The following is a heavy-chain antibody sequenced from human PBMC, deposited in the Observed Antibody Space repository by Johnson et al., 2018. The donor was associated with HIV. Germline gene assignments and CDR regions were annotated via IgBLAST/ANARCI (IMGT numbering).Heavy chain of an antibody. D-gene: IGHD4-17*01. V-gene: IGHV3-30*03. Sequence: QLVESGGGLAKPAWSPRLSCAASGFTFSSYGMHWVRQAPGKGLEWVAVISYDGSNKYYADSVKGRFTISRDNAKNSLYLQMNSLTADDTAVYYCARGYGDYEGNAFDIWGQGTMVTVSS. CDR3: ARGYGDYEGNAFDI. J-gene: IGHJ3*02. CDR2: ISYDGSNK. CDR1: GFTFSSYG.